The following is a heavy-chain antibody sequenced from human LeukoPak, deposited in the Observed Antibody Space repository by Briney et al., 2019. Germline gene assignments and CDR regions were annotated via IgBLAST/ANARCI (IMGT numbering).Heavy chain of an antibody. V-gene: IGHV3-48*02. CDR3: ATDQRYAFDY. Sequence: GGSLRLSCATSGFSFSDYPMNWVRQAPGKGLEWVSNIRTSSEGANLAFYADSVKGRVTFSRDDAKNTLYPHMHSLRDDDTAVYYCATDQRYAFDYWGQGILVTVSS. CDR1: GFSFSDYP. CDR2: IRTSSEGANLA. J-gene: IGHJ4*02. D-gene: IGHD3-9*01.